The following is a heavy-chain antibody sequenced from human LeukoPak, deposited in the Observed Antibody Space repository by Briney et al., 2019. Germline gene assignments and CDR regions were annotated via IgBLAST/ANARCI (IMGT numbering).Heavy chain of an antibody. J-gene: IGHJ6*03. CDR1: GFPFSNFA. D-gene: IGHD3-3*01. Sequence: GGSLRLSCAASGFPFSNFAMNWVRQAPGKGLDWVSSISGSGGDTYYADSGKGRFTISRDNSKNTLYLQMNSLRAEDTAVYYCAKNFWSDKYSYYYMDVCGKGTTVTVSS. CDR3: AKNFWSDKYSYYYMDV. CDR2: ISGSGGDT. V-gene: IGHV3-23*01.